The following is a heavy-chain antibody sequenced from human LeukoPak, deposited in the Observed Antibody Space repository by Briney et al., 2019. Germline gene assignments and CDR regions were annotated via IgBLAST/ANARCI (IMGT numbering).Heavy chain of an antibody. V-gene: IGHV3-73*01. D-gene: IGHD3-10*01. J-gene: IGHJ4*02. Sequence: GSLRLSCAASGFTFSASAMHWVRQASGKGLEWVGRIRSKANSYATAYAASLKGRFVISRDDSKNTAYLQMNSLKTEDTAVYYCTTSEATSGTYYNLDSWGQGTLVTVSS. CDR2: IRSKANSYAT. CDR3: TTSEATSGTYYNLDS. CDR1: GFTFSASA.